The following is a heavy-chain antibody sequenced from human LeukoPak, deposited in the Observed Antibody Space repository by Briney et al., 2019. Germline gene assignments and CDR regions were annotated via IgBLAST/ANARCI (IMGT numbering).Heavy chain of an antibody. CDR2: IGTRSNPI. CDR3: AREARGSGRDFDY. D-gene: IGHD1-26*01. J-gene: IGHJ4*02. V-gene: IGHV3-11*01. CDR1: GFSFSGFY. Sequence: GGSLRLSCAASGFSFSGFYMSWIRQAPGMGLEWISYIGTRSNPIYYADSVKGRFTISRDDAKNSLYLQMNSLRDEDTAVYFCAREARGSGRDFDYWGQGILVTVSS.